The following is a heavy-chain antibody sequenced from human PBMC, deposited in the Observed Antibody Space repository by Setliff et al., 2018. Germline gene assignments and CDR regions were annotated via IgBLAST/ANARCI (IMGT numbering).Heavy chain of an antibody. CDR3: ARDWRDYGAMGY. D-gene: IGHD4-17*01. CDR2: MNPNSGNT. Sequence: ASVKVSCKASGYTFTSYDINWVRQATGQGLEWMGWMNPNSGNTGYAQKFQGRVTTTRNTSISTAYMELSSLRSEDTAVYYCARDWRDYGAMGYWSQGTLVTVSS. V-gene: IGHV1-8*02. CDR1: GYTFTSYD. J-gene: IGHJ4*02.